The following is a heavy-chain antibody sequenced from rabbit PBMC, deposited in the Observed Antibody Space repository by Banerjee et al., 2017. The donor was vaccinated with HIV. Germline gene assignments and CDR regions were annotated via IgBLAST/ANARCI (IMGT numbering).Heavy chain of an antibody. CDR2: INTSSGNT. CDR3: VRRWDSRDYTDL. CDR1: GFSFSNKYV. Sequence: QEQLEESGGGLVKPEGSLTLTCKASGFSFSNKYVMCWVRQAPGKGLEWIACINTSSGNTVYASWANGRFTISSHNAQNTLYQQLNSLTAADTATYFCVRRWDSRDYTDLWGPGTLVTVS. D-gene: IGHD8-1*01. V-gene: IGHV1S45*01. J-gene: IGHJ4*01.